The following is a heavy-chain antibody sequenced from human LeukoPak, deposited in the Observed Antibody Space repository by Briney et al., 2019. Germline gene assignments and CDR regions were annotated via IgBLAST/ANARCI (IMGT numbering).Heavy chain of an antibody. CDR2: IYYSGST. Sequence: SETLPLTCTVSGGSITTSSYYWGWIRQPPGKGLEWIGSIYYSGSTYYNPSLKSRVTISVDTSKNQFSLKLSSVAAADTAVYYCARRPRVFYYMDVWGKGTTVTVSS. J-gene: IGHJ6*03. V-gene: IGHV4-39*01. CDR1: GGSITTSSYY. CDR3: ARRPRVFYYMDV.